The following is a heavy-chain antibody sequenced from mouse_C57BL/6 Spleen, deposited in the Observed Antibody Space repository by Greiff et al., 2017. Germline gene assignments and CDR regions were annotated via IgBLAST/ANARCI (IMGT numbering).Heavy chain of an antibody. CDR2: IDPETGGT. V-gene: IGHV1-15*01. Sequence: VQLQESGAELVRPGASVTLSCKASGYTFTDYEMHWVKQTPVHGLEWIGAIDPETGGTAYNQKFKGKAILTADKSSSTAYMELRSRTSEDSAVYYCTSWDSYFDYWGQGTTLTVSS. J-gene: IGHJ2*01. CDR3: TSWDSYFDY. D-gene: IGHD4-1*01. CDR1: GYTFTDYE.